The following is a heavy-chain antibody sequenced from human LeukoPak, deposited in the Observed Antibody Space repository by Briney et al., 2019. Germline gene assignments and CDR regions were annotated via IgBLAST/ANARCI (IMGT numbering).Heavy chain of an antibody. CDR2: INHSGST. CDR1: GGSFSGYY. CDR3: ARGYGSSGYYYYYMDV. Sequence: SETLFLTCAVYGGSFSGYYWSWIRQPPGKGLEWIGEINHSGSTNYNPSLKSRVTISVDTSKNQFSLKLSSVTAADTAVYYCARGYGSSGYYYYYMDVWGKGTTVTVSS. D-gene: IGHD3-10*01. V-gene: IGHV4-34*01. J-gene: IGHJ6*03.